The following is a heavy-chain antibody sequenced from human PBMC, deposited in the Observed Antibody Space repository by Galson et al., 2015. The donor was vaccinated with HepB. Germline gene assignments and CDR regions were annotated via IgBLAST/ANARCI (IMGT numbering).Heavy chain of an antibody. CDR2: FAPDDGER. CDR1: GYTLSKLS. Sequence: SVKVSCKVSGYTLSKLSMHWVRQAPGKGLEWMGGFAPDDGERVYAQNFKGRLTMTEDTSTDTAYMELSSLRSEDTALYYCSSLLYDTPDHPLPTPNDSEYFHHWGQGTLVTVSS. CDR3: SSLLYDTPDHPLPTPNDSEYFHH. V-gene: IGHV1-24*01. J-gene: IGHJ1*01. D-gene: IGHD3-22*01.